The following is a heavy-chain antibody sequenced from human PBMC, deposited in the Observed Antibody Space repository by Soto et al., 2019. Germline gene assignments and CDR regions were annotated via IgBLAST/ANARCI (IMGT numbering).Heavy chain of an antibody. J-gene: IGHJ6*03. V-gene: IGHV1-18*01. D-gene: IGHD4-4*01. CDR1: GYTFTSYG. CDR2: ISAYNGNT. CDR3: ARYTVSRNYYYYYYMDV. Sequence: ASVKVSCKASGYTFTSYGISWVRQAPGQGLEWKGRISAYNGNTNYAQKLQGRATMTTDTSTSTAYMEVRSLRSDDTAVYYCARYTVSRNYYYYYYMDVWGKGTTVTVSS.